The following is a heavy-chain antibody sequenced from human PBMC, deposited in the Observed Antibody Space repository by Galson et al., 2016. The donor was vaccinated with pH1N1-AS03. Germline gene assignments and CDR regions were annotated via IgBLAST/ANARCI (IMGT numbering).Heavy chain of an antibody. CDR1: GFTFNRSW. CDR3: FEINNG. Sequence: SLRLSCAASGFTFNRSWMNWVRQAPGKGLEWVANIKQAGSEKYYVDSVKGRFTISRDNAKNSLYLQTNSLRAEDTAVYYCFEINNGGGQGTLLTVSS. J-gene: IGHJ4*02. CDR2: IKQAGSEK. D-gene: IGHD2-8*01. V-gene: IGHV3-7*01.